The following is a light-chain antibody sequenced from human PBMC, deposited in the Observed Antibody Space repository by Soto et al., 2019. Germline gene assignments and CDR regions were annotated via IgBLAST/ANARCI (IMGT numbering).Light chain of an antibody. CDR2: DAS. V-gene: IGKV3-11*01. CDR1: QSVSSY. CDR3: QQRSTWPPWT. Sequence: EIVLTQSPATLSLSPGERATLSCRASQSVSSYLAWYQQKPGQAPRLLIYDASNRATGIPARFSGSGSGTDFTLTISRLEPEDFAVYYFQQRSTWPPWTFGQGTKVEIK. J-gene: IGKJ1*01.